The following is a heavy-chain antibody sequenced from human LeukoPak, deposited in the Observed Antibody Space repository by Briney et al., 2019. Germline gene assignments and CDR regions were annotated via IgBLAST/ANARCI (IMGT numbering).Heavy chain of an antibody. CDR3: ARDADYGGNLFDY. D-gene: IGHD4-23*01. V-gene: IGHV4-59*01. J-gene: IGHJ4*02. CDR1: GGSISSYY. CDR2: IYYSGST. Sequence: SETLSLTCTVSGGSISSYYWSWIRQPPGKGLEWIGYIYYSGSTNYNPSLKSPVPISLHTSKHPFSLKLSSVTAAHTAVYYCARDADYGGNLFDYWGQGTLVTVSS.